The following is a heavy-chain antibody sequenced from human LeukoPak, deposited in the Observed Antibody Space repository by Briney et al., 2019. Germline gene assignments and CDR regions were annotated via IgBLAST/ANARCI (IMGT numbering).Heavy chain of an antibody. CDR1: GGSVSSGSYY. J-gene: IGHJ5*02. CDR2: IYYSGNT. Sequence: SETLSLTCTVSGGSVSSGSYYWSWIRQHPGKGLEWIGYIYYSGNTYYNPSLKSRVIISVDTSKNQFSLKLSSVTAADTAVYYCARSHHYCSGGSCYSPNWFDPWGQGTLVTVSS. CDR3: ARSHHYCSGGSCYSPNWFDP. D-gene: IGHD2-15*01. V-gene: IGHV4-31*03.